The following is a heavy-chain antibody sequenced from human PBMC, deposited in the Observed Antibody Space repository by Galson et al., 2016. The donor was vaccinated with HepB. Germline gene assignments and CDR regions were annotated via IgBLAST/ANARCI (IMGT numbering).Heavy chain of an antibody. D-gene: IGHD1-26*01. CDR2: ISSRTRTT. Sequence: SLRLSCAVSGLTFSSYNMNWVRQAPGKGLEWVSHISSRTRTTYYADSVKGRFTISRDNAKNSLYLQMNSLRDEDTAVYYCVRGPGMVGATGFDYWGQGTLVTVSS. CDR1: GLTFSSYN. CDR3: VRGPGMVGATGFDY. J-gene: IGHJ4*02. V-gene: IGHV3-48*02.